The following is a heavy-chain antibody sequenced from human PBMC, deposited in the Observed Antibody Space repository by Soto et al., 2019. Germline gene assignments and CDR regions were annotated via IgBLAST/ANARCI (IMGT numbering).Heavy chain of an antibody. V-gene: IGHV3-30*18. CDR2: ISYNGGNK. Sequence: GGCLGLACEECGVTVSGLAMHGVRQAPGKGLEWVAVISYNGGNKYYADSVKGRFTISRDNSKNTLYLQMHSLRAEDTALYYCAKDAAVPPGRSSWFDSWGQGTLVTVSS. CDR3: AKDAAVPPGRSSWFDS. D-gene: IGHD2-21*02. J-gene: IGHJ5*01. CDR1: GVTVSGLA.